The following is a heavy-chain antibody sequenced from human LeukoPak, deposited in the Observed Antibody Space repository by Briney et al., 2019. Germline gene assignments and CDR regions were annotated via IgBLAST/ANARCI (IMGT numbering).Heavy chain of an antibody. CDR3: ARAGGYGSGTYYYYYGMDV. D-gene: IGHD3-10*01. CDR1: GGSISSSNW. Sequence: SGTLSLTCAVSGGSISSSNWWSWVRQPPGKGLEWIGEIYHSGSTNYNPSLKSRVTISVDKSKNQFSLKLSSVTAADTAVYYCARAGGYGSGTYYYYYGMDVWGQGTTVTVSS. J-gene: IGHJ6*02. CDR2: IYHSGST. V-gene: IGHV4-4*02.